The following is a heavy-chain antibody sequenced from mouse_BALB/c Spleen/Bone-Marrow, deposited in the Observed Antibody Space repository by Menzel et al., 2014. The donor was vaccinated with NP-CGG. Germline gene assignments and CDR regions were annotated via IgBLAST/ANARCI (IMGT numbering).Heavy chain of an antibody. V-gene: IGHV7-1*02. CDR1: GFTFSDFY. D-gene: IGHD2-10*02. Sequence: EVKLMESGGGLVQPGDSLRLSCATSGFTFSDFYMKWVRQPPGKRLEWIAASRNKAKYYTTEYSASVKGRFIVSRDTSQSVLYLQMNALRAEDTAIYYCARDVGYGNYFVYWGQGTLVTVSA. CDR3: ARDVGYGNYFVY. J-gene: IGHJ3*01. CDR2: SRNKAKYYTT.